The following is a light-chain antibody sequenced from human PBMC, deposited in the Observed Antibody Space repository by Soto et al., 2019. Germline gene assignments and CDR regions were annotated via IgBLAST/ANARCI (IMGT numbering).Light chain of an antibody. Sequence: QSALTQPASVSGSPGQSITISCTGTSSDVGGYNYVSWYQQHPGKAPKLMIYDVSNRPPGVSNRFSGSKSGNTASLTISGLQAEDEADYYCSSYTSSRTRVFGTGTKLTVL. CDR1: SSDVGGYNY. CDR3: SSYTSSRTRV. V-gene: IGLV2-14*01. J-gene: IGLJ1*01. CDR2: DVS.